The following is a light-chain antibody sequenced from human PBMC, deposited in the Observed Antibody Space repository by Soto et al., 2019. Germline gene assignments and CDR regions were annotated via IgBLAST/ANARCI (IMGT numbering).Light chain of an antibody. J-gene: IGLJ2*01. V-gene: IGLV1-40*01. CDR2: GNS. CDR1: SSNIGAGYD. Sequence: QSVLTQPPSVSGAPGQRVTISCTGSSSNIGAGYDVHWYQQLPGTAPKLLIYGNSNRPSGVPDRFSGSKSGTSASLAITGRQAEDEADYDCQSYASSLSVGFGGGTKLTVL. CDR3: QSYASSLSVG.